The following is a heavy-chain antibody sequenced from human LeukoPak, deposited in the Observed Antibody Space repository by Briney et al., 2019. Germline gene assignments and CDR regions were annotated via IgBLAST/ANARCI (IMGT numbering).Heavy chain of an antibody. CDR2: IYYSGST. Sequence: SETLSLTCTVSGGSISSYYWSWIRQPPGKGLEWVGYIYYSGSTNYNPSLKSRVTISVDTTKNQFSLKLSSVTAADPAVSYCSSIAARPSYYYYMDVWGKGTTVTVSS. CDR3: SSIAARPSYYYYMDV. J-gene: IGHJ6*03. CDR1: GGSISSYY. D-gene: IGHD6-6*01. V-gene: IGHV4-59*12.